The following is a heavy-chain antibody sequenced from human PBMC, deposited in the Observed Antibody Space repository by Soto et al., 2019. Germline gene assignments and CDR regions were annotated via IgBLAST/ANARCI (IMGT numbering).Heavy chain of an antibody. Sequence: EVQLLESGGGLVQPGGSLRLSCAASGFTFSSYAMTWVRQAPGKGLEWVSVISGSGITTDYADSVRGRFTISRDNSRNTLYLQMNSLRAEDTAIYYCARDSCSTPTCYGDYWGQGTLVTVAS. D-gene: IGHD2-2*01. J-gene: IGHJ4*02. CDR1: GFTFSSYA. CDR3: ARDSCSTPTCYGDY. CDR2: ISGSGITT. V-gene: IGHV3-23*01.